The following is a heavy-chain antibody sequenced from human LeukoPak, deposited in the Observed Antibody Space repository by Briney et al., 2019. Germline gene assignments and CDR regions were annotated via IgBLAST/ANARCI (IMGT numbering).Heavy chain of an antibody. J-gene: IGHJ6*03. D-gene: IGHD6-13*01. CDR1: GGTFSSYA. Sequence: SVKVSCKASGGTFSSYAISWVRQAPGQGLEWMGGIIPIFGTANYAQKLQGRVTITTDESTSTAYMELSSLRSEDTAVYYCARGGIAAAGSYYYYYMDVWGKGTTVTVSS. CDR3: ARGGIAAAGSYYYYYMDV. CDR2: IIPIFGTA. V-gene: IGHV1-69*05.